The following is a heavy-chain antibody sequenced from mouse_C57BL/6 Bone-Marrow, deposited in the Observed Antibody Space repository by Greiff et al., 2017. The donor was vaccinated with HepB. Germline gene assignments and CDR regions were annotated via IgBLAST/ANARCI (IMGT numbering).Heavy chain of an antibody. CDR1: GYTFTSYW. V-gene: IGHV1-5*01. D-gene: IGHD2-4*01. CDR3: TRGGDYDYGYAMDY. Sequence: VQLQQSGTVLARPGASVKMSCKTSGYTFTSYWMHWVKQRPGQGLEWIGAIYPRNSDTSYNQKFKGKAKLTAVTSASTAYMELSSLTNEDSAVYYCTRGGDYDYGYAMDYWGQGTSVTVSS. J-gene: IGHJ4*01. CDR2: IYPRNSDT.